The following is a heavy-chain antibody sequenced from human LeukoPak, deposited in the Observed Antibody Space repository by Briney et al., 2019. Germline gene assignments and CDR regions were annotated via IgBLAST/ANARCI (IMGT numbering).Heavy chain of an antibody. D-gene: IGHD4-17*01. V-gene: IGHV3-11*04. J-gene: IGHJ4*02. CDR3: ARVARYGDYIGGSDY. CDR2: VTSSGGHM. CDR1: GFIFSDYY. Sequence: GSLRLSCAASGFIFSDYYMTWIRQAPGKGLEWVSYVTSSGGHMYYADSAKGRFTISRDNAKNSLDLQMNSLRAEDTAVYYCARVARYGDYIGGSDYWGQGALVTVSS.